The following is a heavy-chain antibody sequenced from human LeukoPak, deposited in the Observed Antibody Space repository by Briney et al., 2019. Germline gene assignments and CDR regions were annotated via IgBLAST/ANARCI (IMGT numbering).Heavy chain of an antibody. D-gene: IGHD3-3*01. Sequence: PSETLSLTCTVSGGSISSSSYYWGWIRQPPGKGLEWIGSIYYSGSTYYNPSLKSRVTISVDTSKNQFSLKLSSVTAADTAVYYCARLIYDFWNGDYYYMDVWGKGTTVTVSS. CDR2: IYYSGST. CDR1: GGSISSSSYY. V-gene: IGHV4-39*01. CDR3: ARLIYDFWNGDYYYMDV. J-gene: IGHJ6*03.